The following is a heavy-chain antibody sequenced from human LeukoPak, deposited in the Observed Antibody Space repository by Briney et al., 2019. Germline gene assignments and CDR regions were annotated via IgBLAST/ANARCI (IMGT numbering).Heavy chain of an antibody. V-gene: IGHV4-4*02. J-gene: IGHJ3*02. CDR2: IFHSGST. CDR1: GAFIDSNNW. Sequence: PSGTLSLTCAVSGAFIDSNNWWSWVRQTPGKGLEWIAEIFHSGSTNYNPSLKSRVTISLDESKNQFFLKLSSVTAADTAVYYCARAYYYGSGSYAFDIWGQGTMVTVSS. CDR3: ARAYYYGSGSYAFDI. D-gene: IGHD3-10*01.